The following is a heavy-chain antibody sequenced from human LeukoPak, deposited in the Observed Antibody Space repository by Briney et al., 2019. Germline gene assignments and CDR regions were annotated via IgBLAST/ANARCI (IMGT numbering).Heavy chain of an antibody. Sequence: GGSLRLSCVASGLSVNSSFISWVRQAPGKGLEWVSVFYSGGATYYADSVKGRFTMSRDNSKNTLYLQMNSLRAEDTGMYCCARAVGGALYMDVWGKGTTVTVSS. CDR2: FYSGGAT. D-gene: IGHD2-15*01. CDR3: ARAVGGALYMDV. CDR1: GLSVNSSF. J-gene: IGHJ6*03. V-gene: IGHV3-53*01.